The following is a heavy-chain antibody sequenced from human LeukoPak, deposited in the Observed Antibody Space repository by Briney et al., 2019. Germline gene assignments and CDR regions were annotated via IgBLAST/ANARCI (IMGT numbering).Heavy chain of an antibody. CDR2: IYYSGST. CDR3: ARLPDTAMDYYFDC. D-gene: IGHD5-18*01. CDR1: GGSISSYY. V-gene: IGHV4-59*08. Sequence: SETLSLTCTVSGGSISSYYWSWIRQPPGKGLEWIGYIYYSGSTNYNPSLKSRVTISVDTSKNQFSLKLSSVTAADTAVYYCARLPDTAMDYYFDCWGQGTLVTVSS. J-gene: IGHJ4*02.